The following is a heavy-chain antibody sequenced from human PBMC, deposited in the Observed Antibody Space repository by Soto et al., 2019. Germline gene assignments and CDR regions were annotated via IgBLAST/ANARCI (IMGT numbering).Heavy chain of an antibody. CDR1: GYAFSSYG. Sequence: ALVNVYGKGAGYAFSSYGMTWDHKAHGQRLEWMGWINAGNGNTNYAQKFQGWVTMTRDTSISTAYMELSRLRSDDTAVYYCARELGYCSGGSCLGPYYYYYGMAVWGQGTTVTVSS. V-gene: IGHV1-3*01. J-gene: IGHJ6*02. CDR2: INAGNGNT. D-gene: IGHD2-15*01. CDR3: ARELGYCSGGSCLGPYYYYYGMAV.